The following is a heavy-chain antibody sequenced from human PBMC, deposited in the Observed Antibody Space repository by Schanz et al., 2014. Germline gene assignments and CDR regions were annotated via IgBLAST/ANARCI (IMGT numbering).Heavy chain of an antibody. CDR1: GYIFTEYF. CDR2: INPNSGET. CDR3: ARARYTGYDCSGY. Sequence: QVQLVQSGPAVKKPGASMKVSCLASGYIFTEYFLHWVRQAPGQGLEWMGWINPNSGETNYEQKFKGRVTLTSDPSISTAFMELSGLTSDDTATYFCARARYTGYDCSGYWGQGTLLIVSS. V-gene: IGHV1-2*02. D-gene: IGHD5-12*01. J-gene: IGHJ4*02.